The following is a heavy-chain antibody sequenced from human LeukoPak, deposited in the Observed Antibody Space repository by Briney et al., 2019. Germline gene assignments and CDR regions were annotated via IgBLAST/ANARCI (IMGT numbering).Heavy chain of an antibody. D-gene: IGHD6-13*01. CDR3: AKRGSNSWPELNY. Sequence: PGGSLRLSCAASGFTFSNYAMTWVRQAPGKGLEWVSAISGGGASTFYADSVKGRFTISRDNSKNTLYLQMNSLRGEDTAVYYCAKRGSNSWPELNYWGQGTLVTVSS. CDR2: ISGGGAST. V-gene: IGHV3-23*01. CDR1: GFTFSNYA. J-gene: IGHJ4*02.